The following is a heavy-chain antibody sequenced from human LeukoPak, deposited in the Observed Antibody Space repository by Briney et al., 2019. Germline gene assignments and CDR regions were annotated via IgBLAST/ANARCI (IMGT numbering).Heavy chain of an antibody. CDR3: AKRYTVVPAATSRPDDY. V-gene: IGHV3-23*01. CDR1: GFTFSSCA. CDR2: ISGSGGST. J-gene: IGHJ4*02. Sequence: AGGSLRLSCAASGFTFSSCAMSWVRQAPGKGLEWVSAISGSGGSTYYADSVKGRFTISRDNSKNTLYLQMNSLRAEDTAVYYCAKRYTVVPAATSRPDDYWGQGTLVTVSS. D-gene: IGHD2-2*01.